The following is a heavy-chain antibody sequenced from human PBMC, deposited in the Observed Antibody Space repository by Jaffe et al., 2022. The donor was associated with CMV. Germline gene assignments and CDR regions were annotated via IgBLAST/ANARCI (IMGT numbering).Heavy chain of an antibody. CDR2: IYYSGST. CDR3: ARRERYCTNGVCPSEYFQH. V-gene: IGHV4-39*01. Sequence: QLQLQESGPGLVKPSETLSLTCTVSGGSISSSSYYWGWIRQPPGKGLEWIGSIYYSGSTYYNPSLKSRVTISVDTSKNQFSLKLSSVTAADTAVYYCARRERYCTNGVCPSEYFQHWGQGTLVTVSS. J-gene: IGHJ1*01. CDR1: GGSISSSSYY. D-gene: IGHD2-8*01.